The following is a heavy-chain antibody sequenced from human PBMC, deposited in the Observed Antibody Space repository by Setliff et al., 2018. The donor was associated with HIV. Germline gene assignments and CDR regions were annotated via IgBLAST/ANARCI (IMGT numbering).Heavy chain of an antibody. CDR3: ARRSGSSSLKGVHYYYYYYMDV. V-gene: IGHV3-21*01. CDR1: GINFKSSH. Sequence: GGSLRLSCVASGINFKSSHMNWVRQAPGKGLEWVSSISSSGRNINYADSVKGRFTISKDNAKNSVSLQMNSLRGDDTAVFYCARRSGSSSLKGVHYYYYYYMDVWGKGTTVTVSS. J-gene: IGHJ6*03. D-gene: IGHD6-13*01. CDR2: ISSSGRNI.